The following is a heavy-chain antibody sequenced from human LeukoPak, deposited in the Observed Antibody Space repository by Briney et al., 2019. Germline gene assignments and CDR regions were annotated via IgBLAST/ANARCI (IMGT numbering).Heavy chain of an antibody. J-gene: IGHJ3*02. D-gene: IGHD1-14*01. CDR3: ARFFGMGAFDI. CDR2: IYYSGST. CDR1: GGSISSGGYY. V-gene: IGHV4-31*03. Sequence: SETLSLTCTVSGGSISSGGYYWSWIRQHPGKGLGWIGYIYYSGSTYYNPSLKSRVTISVDTSKNQFSLKLSSVTAADTAVYYCARFFGMGAFDIWGQGTMVTVSS.